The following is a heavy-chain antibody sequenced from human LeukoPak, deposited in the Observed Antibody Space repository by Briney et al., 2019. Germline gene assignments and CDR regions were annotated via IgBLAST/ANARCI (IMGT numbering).Heavy chain of an antibody. J-gene: IGHJ4*02. Sequence: ASVKVSCKASGYTFTSYGISWVRQAPGQGLEWMGWISAYNDNTNYAQKLQGRVTMTTDTSTSTAYMELRSLRSDDTAVYYCARDSDYGDYTDYSTPPLKIDYWGQGTLVTVSS. CDR1: GYTFTSYG. D-gene: IGHD4-17*01. CDR3: ARDSDYGDYTDYSTPPLKIDY. CDR2: ISAYNDNT. V-gene: IGHV1-18*01.